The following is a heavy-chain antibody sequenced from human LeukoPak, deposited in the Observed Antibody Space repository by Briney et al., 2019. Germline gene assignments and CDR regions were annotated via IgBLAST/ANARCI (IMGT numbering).Heavy chain of an antibody. Sequence: ASVKVSCEASGGTFSSYAISWVRQAPGQGLEWMGRIIPILGIPNYAQKFQGRVTMTTDTSTSTAYMELRSLRSDDTAVYYCARFGGWDTAMVGPLFDPWGQGTLVTVSS. CDR3: ARFGGWDTAMVGPLFDP. CDR2: IIPILGIP. V-gene: IGHV1-69*04. J-gene: IGHJ5*02. CDR1: GGTFSSYA. D-gene: IGHD5-18*01.